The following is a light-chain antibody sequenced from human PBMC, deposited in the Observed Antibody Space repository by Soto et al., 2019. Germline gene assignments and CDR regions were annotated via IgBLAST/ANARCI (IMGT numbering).Light chain of an antibody. V-gene: IGLV2-14*01. CDR1: PSDVGGFDY. Sequence: QSALTQPASVSGSPGQSISISCIGTPSDVGGFDYVSWYQQHPGKAPKLLIHGVSNRPSGVSSRFSGSKSGDTASLTISGLQPEDEADYYCSSYTTASDYAFRTGTKLTVL. J-gene: IGLJ1*01. CDR2: GVS. CDR3: SSYTTASDYA.